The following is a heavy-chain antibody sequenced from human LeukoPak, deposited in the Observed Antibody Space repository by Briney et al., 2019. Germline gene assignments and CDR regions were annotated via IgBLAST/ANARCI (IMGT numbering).Heavy chain of an antibody. V-gene: IGHV4-38-2*01. CDR1: GYSISSGYY. Sequence: SETLSLTCAVSGYSISSGYYWGWIRQPPGKGLEWIGSIYHSGSTYYNPSLKSRVTISVDTSKNQFSLKLSSVTAADTAVYYCARVKPLCSSTSCYPHAFDIWCQGTMVTVSS. D-gene: IGHD2-2*01. CDR3: ARVKPLCSSTSCYPHAFDI. J-gene: IGHJ3*02. CDR2: IYHSGST.